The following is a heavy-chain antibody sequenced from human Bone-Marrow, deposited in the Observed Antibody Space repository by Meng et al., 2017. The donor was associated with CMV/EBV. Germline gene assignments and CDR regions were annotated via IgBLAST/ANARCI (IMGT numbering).Heavy chain of an antibody. CDR2: MNPNSGNT. CDR3: ARDHGVLLWFGVAGNWFDP. J-gene: IGHJ5*02. CDR1: GYTFTSYD. D-gene: IGHD3-10*01. Sequence: ASVKVSCKASGYTFTSYDINWVRQATGQGLEWMGWMNPNSGNTGYAQKFQGRVTITTDESTSTAYMELSSLRSEDTAVYYCARDHGVLLWFGVAGNWFDPWGQGTLVTVSS. V-gene: IGHV1-8*01.